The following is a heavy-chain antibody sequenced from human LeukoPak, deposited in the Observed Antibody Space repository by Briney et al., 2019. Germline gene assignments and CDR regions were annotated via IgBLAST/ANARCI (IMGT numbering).Heavy chain of an antibody. D-gene: IGHD3-16*01. Sequence: GGSLRLSCVGSGFTSIAYALTWARQAPGKGLEWVSGISGGGVTTYYADSVKGRFTISRDNSKNTLYLQMNSLRADDTAIYYCARNQQLGGHSYYYYGMDVWGQGTTVIVSS. CDR2: ISGGGVTT. J-gene: IGHJ6*02. CDR1: GFTSIAYA. V-gene: IGHV3-23*01. CDR3: ARNQQLGGHSYYYYGMDV.